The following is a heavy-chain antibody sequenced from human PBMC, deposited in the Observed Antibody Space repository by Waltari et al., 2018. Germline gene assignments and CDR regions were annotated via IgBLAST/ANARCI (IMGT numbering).Heavy chain of an antibody. CDR1: GLPFSDYW. Sequence: EEHLLESGGDLVQPGGSLRLSCEASGLPFSDYWMHCVRQAPGKGLVWFSRINGDGYAITYSDSVQGRFTISRDNTKNTLYLQLNSLRAEDTAVYYCARKGGRGYTYGPFYFDYWGRGTLVTVSS. D-gene: IGHD5-18*01. CDR3: ARKGGRGYTYGPFYFDY. V-gene: IGHV3-74*02. J-gene: IGHJ4*02. CDR2: INGDGYAI.